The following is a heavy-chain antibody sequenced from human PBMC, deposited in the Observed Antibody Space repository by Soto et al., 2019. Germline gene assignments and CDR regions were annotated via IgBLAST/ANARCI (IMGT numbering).Heavy chain of an antibody. CDR2: IDWDDDK. V-gene: IGHV2-70*01. D-gene: IGHD1-20*01. CDR1: GFSHSTSGMC. Sequence: SAPTLVNPTHTLTLTCTFSGFSHSTSGMCVSCIRQPPGKALQWLALIDWDDDKYYSTSLKTRLTISKDTSKIQVVLTMTNMDPVDTATYYCARNRYIRKSFDYWGQGTPVTVYS. CDR3: ARNRYIRKSFDY. J-gene: IGHJ4*02.